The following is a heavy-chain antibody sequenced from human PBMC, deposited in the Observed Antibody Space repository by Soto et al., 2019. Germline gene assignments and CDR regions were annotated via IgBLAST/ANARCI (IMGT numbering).Heavy chain of an antibody. D-gene: IGHD3-10*01. Sequence: QLQLQESGSGLVKPSQTLSLTCAVSGGSISSGGNSSSRIRQPPGKGLEWIGYIYHSGSNYYNPSLKSRVTISVDRSKNQFSLMLSSVTAAASAVYYCARGPPFGYWGQGTLVTVSS. J-gene: IGHJ4*02. CDR2: IYHSGSN. CDR1: GGSISSGGNS. CDR3: ARGPPFGY. V-gene: IGHV4-30-2*01.